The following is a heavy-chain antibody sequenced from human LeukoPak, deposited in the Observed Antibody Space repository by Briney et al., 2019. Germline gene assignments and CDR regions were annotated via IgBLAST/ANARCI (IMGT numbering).Heavy chain of an antibody. Sequence: PGGSLRLSCAASGFTFSSYAMHWVRQAPGKGLEWVAVISYDGSNKYYADSVKGRFTISRDNSKNTLYLQMNSLRAEDTAVYYCAKRRLRLEELSLYYYWGQGTLVTVSS. D-gene: IGHD3-16*02. V-gene: IGHV3-30-3*02. CDR3: AKRRLRLEELSLYYY. CDR1: GFTFSSYA. CDR2: ISYDGSNK. J-gene: IGHJ4*02.